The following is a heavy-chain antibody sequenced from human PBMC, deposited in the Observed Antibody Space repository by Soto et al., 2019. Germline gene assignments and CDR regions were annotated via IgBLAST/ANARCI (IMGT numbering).Heavy chain of an antibody. CDR3: LAAAGTAFERRYDY. Sequence: PGGSLRLSCAASGFTFSSYAMNWVRQAPGQGLEWVSAISGSGGSTYYADSVKGRFTISRDNSKNTLYLQMNSLRVEDTAVYYCLAAAGTAFERRYDYWGQGTLVTVSS. D-gene: IGHD6-13*01. J-gene: IGHJ4*02. CDR1: GFTFSSYA. V-gene: IGHV3-23*01. CDR2: ISGSGGST.